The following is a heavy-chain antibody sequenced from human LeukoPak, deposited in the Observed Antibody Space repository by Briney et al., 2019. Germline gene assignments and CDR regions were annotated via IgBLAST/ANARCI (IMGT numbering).Heavy chain of an antibody. D-gene: IGHD7-27*01. CDR3: AKASTTGEPTYYYYYGMDV. J-gene: IGHJ6*02. V-gene: IGHV3-9*01. Sequence: GGSLRLSCAASGFTFDDYAMHWVRQAPGKGLEWVSGISWNSGSIGYAGSVKGRFTTSRDNAKNSLYLQMNSLRAEDTALYYCAKASTTGEPTYYYYYGMDVWGQGTTVTVSS. CDR1: GFTFDDYA. CDR2: ISWNSGSI.